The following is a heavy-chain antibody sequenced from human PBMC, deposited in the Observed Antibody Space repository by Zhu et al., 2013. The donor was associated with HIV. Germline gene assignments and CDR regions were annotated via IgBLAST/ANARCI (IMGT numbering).Heavy chain of an antibody. CDR3: ARGDYSSGWISEEKWFDP. V-gene: IGHV4-34*01. CDR1: GGSFSGYY. J-gene: IGHJ5*02. Sequence: QVRLQQWGAGLLKPSETLSLTCAVYGGSFSGYYLSWIRQPPGKGLEWIGEINYSGSTNYNPSLKSRVTISVDTSKNQFSLKLSSVTAADTAVYYCARGDYSSGWISEEKWFDPGAREPWSPS. D-gene: IGHD6-19*01. CDR2: INYSGST.